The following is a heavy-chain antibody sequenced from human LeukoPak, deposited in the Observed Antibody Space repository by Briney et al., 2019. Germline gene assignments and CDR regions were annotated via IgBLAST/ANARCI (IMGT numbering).Heavy chain of an antibody. CDR1: GFTFSSHA. CDR3: AKLRIRYFDY. Sequence: GGSLRLSCTASGFTFSSHAMTWVRQAPGKGLEWGSSITGSGGSTFYAASVKGRFTISRDNSKNTLYLQMNSLRAEDTAVYYCAKLRIRYFDYWGQGTLVTVSS. CDR2: ITGSGGST. D-gene: IGHD2-15*01. J-gene: IGHJ4*02. V-gene: IGHV3-23*01.